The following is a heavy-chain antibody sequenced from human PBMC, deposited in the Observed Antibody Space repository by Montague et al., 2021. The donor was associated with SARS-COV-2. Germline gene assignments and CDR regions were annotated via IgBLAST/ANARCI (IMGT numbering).Heavy chain of an antibody. CDR3: TRDYRSIVGDGLDI. D-gene: IGHD3-16*02. Sequence: LRLSCAASGFTFSNYDMNWVRQAPGTGPEWLSYISTSAYTTSYAGSVKGRFTISRDNGKNSLYLQMNSLRVEDTAVYYCTRDYRSIVGDGLDIWGQGTKVTVSS. J-gene: IGHJ3*02. CDR2: ISTSAYTT. CDR1: GFTFSNYD. V-gene: IGHV3-48*03.